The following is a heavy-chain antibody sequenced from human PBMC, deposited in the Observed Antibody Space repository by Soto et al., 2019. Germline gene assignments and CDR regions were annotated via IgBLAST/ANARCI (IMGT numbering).Heavy chain of an antibody. CDR3: ATSYGNAWDTY. CDR1: GGSISSYY. Sequence: PSETLSLTCTVSGGSISSYYWSWIRQPPGKGLEWIGYIYYSGSTNYNPSLKSRVTISVDTSKNQFSLKLSSVTAADTAGYYCATSYGNAWDTYWGEGTPVTVSS. J-gene: IGHJ4*02. D-gene: IGHD3-10*01. V-gene: IGHV4-59*08. CDR2: IYYSGST.